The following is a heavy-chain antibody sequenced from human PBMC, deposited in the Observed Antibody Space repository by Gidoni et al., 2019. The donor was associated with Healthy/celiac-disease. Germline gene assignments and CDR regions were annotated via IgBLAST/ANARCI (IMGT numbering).Heavy chain of an antibody. CDR3: AREGKTGTTEQ. CDR1: GGSISSYY. V-gene: IGHV4-59*01. J-gene: IGHJ4*02. CDR2: IYYSGST. D-gene: IGHD1-7*01. Sequence: VQLQESGPGLVKPSETLSLTCPVSGGSISSYYWSWIRQHPGKGLEWIGYIYYSGSTNYNPSLKSRVTISVDTSKNQFSLKLSSVTAADTAVYYCAREGKTGTTEQWGQGTLVTVSS.